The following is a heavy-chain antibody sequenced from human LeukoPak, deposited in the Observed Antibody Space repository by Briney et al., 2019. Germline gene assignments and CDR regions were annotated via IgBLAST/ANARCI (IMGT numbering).Heavy chain of an antibody. Sequence: ASVKVSCKASGYTFTSYYMHWVRQAPGQGLEWMGIINPSGGSTSYAQKFQGRVTMTRDTSTSTVYMELSSLRSEDTAVYYCARAQGHCSATSCSFHYFDYWGQGTLVTVSS. D-gene: IGHD2-2*01. CDR1: GYTFTSYY. CDR2: INPSGGST. CDR3: ARAQGHCSATSCSFHYFDY. J-gene: IGHJ4*02. V-gene: IGHV1-46*01.